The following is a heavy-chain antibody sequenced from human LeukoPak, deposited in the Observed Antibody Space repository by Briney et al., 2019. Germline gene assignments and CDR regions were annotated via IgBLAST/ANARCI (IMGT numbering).Heavy chain of an antibody. J-gene: IGHJ4*02. CDR3: ARARAARQADY. CDR2: IYYSGST. D-gene: IGHD6-6*01. Sequence: SETLSLTCTVSGGSISSYYWSWIRQPPGKGLEWIGYIYYSGSTNYNPSLKSRVTISVDTSKDQFSLKLSSVTAADTAVYYCARARAARQADYWSQGTLVTVSS. V-gene: IGHV4-59*01. CDR1: GGSISSYY.